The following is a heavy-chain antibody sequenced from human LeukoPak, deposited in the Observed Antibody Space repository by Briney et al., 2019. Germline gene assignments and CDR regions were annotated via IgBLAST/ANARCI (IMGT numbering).Heavy chain of an antibody. V-gene: IGHV3-74*01. Sequence: GGSLRLSCAASGFTFSSYWMHWVRQAPGKGLVWVSRINSDGSSTSYADSVKGRFTISRDNSKNTLYLQMNSLRAEDTAVYYCAKDPYSGSYYFDYWGQGTLVTVSS. J-gene: IGHJ4*02. D-gene: IGHD1-26*01. CDR3: AKDPYSGSYYFDY. CDR2: INSDGSST. CDR1: GFTFSSYW.